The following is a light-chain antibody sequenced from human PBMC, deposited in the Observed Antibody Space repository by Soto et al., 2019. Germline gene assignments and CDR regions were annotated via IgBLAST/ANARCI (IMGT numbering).Light chain of an antibody. CDR3: QQYGSSPIT. Sequence: EIVMTQSPATLSVSPGGTATLSCRASQRVSTNLAWYQKKPGQAPRLLIYGASSRATGIPDRFSGSGSGTDFTLTISRLEPEDFAVYYCQQYGSSPITFGQGTRLEIK. CDR1: QRVSTN. J-gene: IGKJ5*01. CDR2: GAS. V-gene: IGKV3-20*01.